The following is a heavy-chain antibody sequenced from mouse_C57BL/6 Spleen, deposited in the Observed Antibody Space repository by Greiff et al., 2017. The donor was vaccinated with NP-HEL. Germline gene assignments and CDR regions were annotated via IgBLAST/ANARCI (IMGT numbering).Heavy chain of an antibody. CDR3: ARTGQLRLRYYAMDY. D-gene: IGHD3-2*02. Sequence: QVQLQQSGTELVKPGASVKLSCKASGYTFTSYWMHWVKQRPGQGLEWIGNINPSNGGTNYNEKFKSKATLTVDKSSSTAYMQLSSLTSEDSAVYYCARTGQLRLRYYAMDYWGQGTSVTVSS. CDR1: GYTFTSYW. J-gene: IGHJ4*01. CDR2: INPSNGGT. V-gene: IGHV1-53*01.